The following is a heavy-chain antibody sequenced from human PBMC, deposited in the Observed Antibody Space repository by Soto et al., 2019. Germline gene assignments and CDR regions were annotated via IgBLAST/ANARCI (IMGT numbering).Heavy chain of an antibody. J-gene: IGHJ4*02. Sequence: SETLSLTCTVSGGSISSGGSYWSWIRQHPGKGLEWIGNIYHSGNTYYNPSLKSRLTISVDTSKNHFSLMVDSVTAADTAVYYCARARFQVLYGKPYFDSWGQGTLVTVSS. CDR2: IYHSGNT. CDR3: ARARFQVLYGKPYFDS. D-gene: IGHD2-2*02. CDR1: GGSISSGGSY. V-gene: IGHV4-31*03.